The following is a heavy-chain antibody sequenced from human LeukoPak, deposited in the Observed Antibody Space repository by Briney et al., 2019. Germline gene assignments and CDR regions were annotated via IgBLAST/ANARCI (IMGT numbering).Heavy chain of an antibody. Sequence: GGSLILSCAASGFTFSSYWMTWVRQAPGKGLEWVAVISYDGSNKYYADSVKGRFTTSRDNSKNTLYLQMNSLRAEDTAVYYCAKDRRTDFDYWGQGTLVTVSS. CDR3: AKDRRTDFDY. V-gene: IGHV3-30*18. CDR2: ISYDGSNK. CDR1: GFTFSSYW. D-gene: IGHD1-14*01. J-gene: IGHJ4*02.